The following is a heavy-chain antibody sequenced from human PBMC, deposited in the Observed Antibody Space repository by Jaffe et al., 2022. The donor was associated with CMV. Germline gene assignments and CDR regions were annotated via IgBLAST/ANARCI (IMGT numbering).Heavy chain of an antibody. CDR2: IYYSGST. Sequence: QLQLQESGPGLVKPSETLSLTCTVSGGSISSSSYYWGWIRQPPGKGLEWIGSIYYSGSTYYNPSLKSRVTISVDTSKNQFSLKLSSVTAADTAVYYCARLYGDAPDYYFDYWGQGTLVTVSS. CDR1: GGSISSSSYY. D-gene: IGHD4-17*01. CDR3: ARLYGDAPDYYFDY. J-gene: IGHJ4*02. V-gene: IGHV4-39*01.